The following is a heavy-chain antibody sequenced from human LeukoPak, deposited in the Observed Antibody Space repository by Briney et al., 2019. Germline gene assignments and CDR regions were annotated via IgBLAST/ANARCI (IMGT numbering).Heavy chain of an antibody. V-gene: IGHV3-33*01. CDR3: ARAGNYYDSSGYYY. CDR2: IWYDGSNK. Sequence: GGSLRLSCAASGFTFSSYGMHWVRQAPGKGLEWVAVIWYDGSNKYYADSVKGRFTISRDNSKNTLYLQMNSLRAEDTAMYYCARAGNYYDSSGYYYWGQGTLVTVSS. J-gene: IGHJ4*02. CDR1: GFTFSSYG. D-gene: IGHD3-22*01.